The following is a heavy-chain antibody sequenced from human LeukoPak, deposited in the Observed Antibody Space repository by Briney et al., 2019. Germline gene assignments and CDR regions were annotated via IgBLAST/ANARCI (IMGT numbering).Heavy chain of an antibody. V-gene: IGHV3-23*01. CDR1: GFTFSSYA. CDR3: AKGPGSGYYYGAIDI. CDR2: ISGSGGST. D-gene: IGHD3-22*01. J-gene: IGHJ3*02. Sequence: GGSLRLSCAASGFTFSSYAMTWVRQAPGKGLEWVSVISGSGGSTSYADSVKGRFTISRDNSENTLYLQMNSLRAEDTAVYFCAKGPGSGYYYGAIDIWGQGTMVTVSS.